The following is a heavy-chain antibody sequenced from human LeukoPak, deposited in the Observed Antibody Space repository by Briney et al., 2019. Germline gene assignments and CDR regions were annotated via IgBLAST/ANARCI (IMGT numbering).Heavy chain of an antibody. V-gene: IGHV1-18*01. J-gene: IGHJ4*02. CDR1: GYSFSIFG. Sequence: ASVKVSCKASGYSFSIFGMTWVRQAPGQGLEWMGWINASSGNTNYAQKLQGRVTMTTDTSTNTAYTELRSLKSDDTAVYYCARAGATETTHFDYWGQGTLVTVSS. CDR2: INASSGNT. CDR3: ARAGATETTHFDY. D-gene: IGHD4-17*01.